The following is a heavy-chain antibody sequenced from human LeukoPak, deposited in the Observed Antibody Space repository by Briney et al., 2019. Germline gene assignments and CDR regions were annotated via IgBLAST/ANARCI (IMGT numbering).Heavy chain of an antibody. CDR3: ARWLTAGGGIAVAGTPGYFDL. CDR2: IIPIFGTA. Sequence: GASVKVSCKASGGTFSSYAISWVRQAPGQGLEWMGGIIPIFGTANYAQKFQGRVTITTDESTSTAYMELSSLRSEDTAVYYCARWLTAGGGIAVAGTPGYFDLWGRGTLVTVSS. V-gene: IGHV1-69*05. CDR1: GGTFSSYA. D-gene: IGHD6-19*01. J-gene: IGHJ2*01.